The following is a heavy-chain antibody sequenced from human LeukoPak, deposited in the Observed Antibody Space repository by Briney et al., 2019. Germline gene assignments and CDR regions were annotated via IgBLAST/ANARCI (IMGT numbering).Heavy chain of an antibody. Sequence: GESLKISCKGSGYSFTSYWIGWVRQMPGKGLEWRGIIYPVDSDTRYRPSFQGQVTISADKAISTSFLQWSSLKASDTAMYYCARRRGIAARPGGIGAFDIWGQGTMVTVSS. CDR3: ARRRGIAARPGGIGAFDI. CDR1: GYSFTSYW. D-gene: IGHD6-6*01. J-gene: IGHJ3*02. V-gene: IGHV5-51*01. CDR2: IYPVDSDT.